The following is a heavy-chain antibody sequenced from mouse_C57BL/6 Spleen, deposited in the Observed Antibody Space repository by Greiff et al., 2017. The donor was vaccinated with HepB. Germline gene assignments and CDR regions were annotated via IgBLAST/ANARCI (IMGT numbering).Heavy chain of an antibody. CDR1: GFSLTSYA. CDR3: ARNPLSKLDDNYFDY. D-gene: IGHD2-3*01. Sequence: VKLVESGPGLVAPSQSLSITCTVSGFSLTSYAISWVRQPPGKGLEWLGVIWTGGGTNYNSALKSRLSISKDNSKSQVFLKMNSLQTDDTARYYCARNPLSKLDDNYFDYWGQGTTLTVSS. V-gene: IGHV2-9-1*01. J-gene: IGHJ2*01. CDR2: IWTGGGT.